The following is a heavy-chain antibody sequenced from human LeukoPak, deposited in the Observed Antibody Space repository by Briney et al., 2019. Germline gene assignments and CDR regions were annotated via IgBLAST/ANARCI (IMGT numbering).Heavy chain of an antibody. D-gene: IGHD2-15*01. V-gene: IGHV4-59*01. CDR3: ARAILGGLLGY. CDR1: GVSISIYY. J-gene: IGHJ4*02. CDR2: IYYSGST. Sequence: SETLSLTCTVSGVSISIYYWSWIRQPPGKGLEWIGYIYYSGSTNYNPSLKSRVTISVDTSKNQFSLKLSSVTAADTAVYYCARAILGGLLGYWGQGTLVTVSS.